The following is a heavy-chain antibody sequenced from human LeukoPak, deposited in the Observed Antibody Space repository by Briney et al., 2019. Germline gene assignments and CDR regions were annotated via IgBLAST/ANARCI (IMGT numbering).Heavy chain of an antibody. CDR1: GFTFSSYW. J-gene: IGHJ6*03. D-gene: IGHD5-18*01. CDR3: AGEGGYSYGYDYYYYMDV. CDR2: IKQDGSEK. Sequence: PGGSLRLSCAASGFTFSSYWMSWVRQAPGKGLEWVANIKQDGSEKYYVDSVKGRFTISRDNAKNSLYLQMNSLRAEDTAVYYCAGEGGYSYGYDYYYYMDVWGKGTTVTISS. V-gene: IGHV3-7*01.